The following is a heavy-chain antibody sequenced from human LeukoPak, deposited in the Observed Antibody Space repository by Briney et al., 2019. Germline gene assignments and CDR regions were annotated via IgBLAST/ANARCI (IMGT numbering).Heavy chain of an antibody. CDR2: IYYSGST. CDR3: ASFDYYDSSGLWA. V-gene: IGHV4-59*13. Sequence: SETLSLTCTVSGGSISSYYWSWIRQPPGKGLEWIGYIYYSGSTNYNPSLKSRVTISVDTSKNQFSLKLSSVNAADTAVYYCASFDYYDSSGLWAWGQGTLVTVSS. J-gene: IGHJ4*02. CDR1: GGSISSYY. D-gene: IGHD3-22*01.